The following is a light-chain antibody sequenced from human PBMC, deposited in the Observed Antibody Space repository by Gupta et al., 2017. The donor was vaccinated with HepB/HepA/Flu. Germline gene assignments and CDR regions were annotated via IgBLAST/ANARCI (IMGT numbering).Light chain of an antibody. V-gene: IGKV1-12*01. CDR2: TVS. J-gene: IGKJ1*01. CDR1: EDIRTS. CDR3: QQANNFPWT. Sequence: DVQMTQSPFSVSASVGDRFTITCRASEDIRTSLAWYQQKPGKAPKLVIHTVSTLQSGVPSRFSGSGSGTDFTLTIRSLQPEDFATYYCQQANNFPWTFGQGTKVEIK.